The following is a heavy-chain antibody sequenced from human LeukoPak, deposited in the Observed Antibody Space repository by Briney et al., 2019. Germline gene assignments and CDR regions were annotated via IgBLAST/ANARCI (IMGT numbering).Heavy chain of an antibody. CDR3: ARVSGSGSYWDVDYFDY. CDR1: GFTFSTYW. V-gene: IGHV3-30*03. Sequence: PGGSLRLSCAASGFTFSTYWMGWVRQAPGKGLEWVAVISYDGSNKYYADSVKGRFTISRDNSKNALYLQMNSLRAEDTAVYYCARVSGSGSYWDVDYFDYWGQGTLVTVSS. CDR2: ISYDGSNK. J-gene: IGHJ4*02. D-gene: IGHD3-10*01.